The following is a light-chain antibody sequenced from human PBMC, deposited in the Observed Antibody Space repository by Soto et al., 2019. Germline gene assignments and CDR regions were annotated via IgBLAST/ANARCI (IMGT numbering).Light chain of an antibody. CDR1: QDIANY. CDR3: QQYENPPFT. CDR2: DAS. V-gene: IGKV1-33*01. Sequence: DIQMTQSPSSLSASVGDRVTITCQASQDIANYLNWYQQKPGKAPKLLIYDASTLETGVPSRFRGSVTGTDFTFIISSLQPEDIGRYYCQQYENPPFTFGPGTKVEIK. J-gene: IGKJ3*01.